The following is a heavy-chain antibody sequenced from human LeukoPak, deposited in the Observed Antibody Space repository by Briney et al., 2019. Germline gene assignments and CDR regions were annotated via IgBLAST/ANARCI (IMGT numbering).Heavy chain of an antibody. D-gene: IGHD3-9*01. CDR1: GFTFSSYA. CDR2: ISGSGGST. J-gene: IGHJ4*02. CDR3: AKSHRASTTYYDILTGYRSFFDY. Sequence: PGGSLRLSCAASGFTFSSYAMSWVRQAPGKGLEWVSAISGSGGSTYYADSVKGRFTISRDNSKNTLYLQMNSLRAEDTAVYYCAKSHRASTTYYDILTGYRSFFDYWGQGTLVTVSP. V-gene: IGHV3-23*01.